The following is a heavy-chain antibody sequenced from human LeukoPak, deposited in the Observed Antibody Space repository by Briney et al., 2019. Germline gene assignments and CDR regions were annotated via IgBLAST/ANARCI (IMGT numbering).Heavy chain of an antibody. CDR1: GFTFSSYW. Sequence: GGSLRLSCAASGFTFSSYWMSWVRQAPGKGLEWVANIKQDGSEKYYVDSVKGRFTISRDNAKNSPYLQMNSLRAEDTAVYYCAREFGYQLEDAFDIWGQGTMVTVSS. CDR3: AREFGYQLEDAFDI. D-gene: IGHD2-2*01. J-gene: IGHJ3*02. CDR2: IKQDGSEK. V-gene: IGHV3-7*03.